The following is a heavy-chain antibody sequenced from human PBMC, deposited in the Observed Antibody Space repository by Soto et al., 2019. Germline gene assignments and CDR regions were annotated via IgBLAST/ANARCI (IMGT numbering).Heavy chain of an antibody. Sequence: EVQLVESGGGLVQPGGSLKLSCAASGFTFSGSAMHWVRQASGKGPEWVGRIRSKANSYATAYAASVKGRFTISRDDSKTTAYLQMNRLKTEDTAVYYCSGSYGSYWGQGTLVTVSS. J-gene: IGHJ4*02. CDR2: IRSKANSYAT. CDR3: SGSYGSY. CDR1: GFTFSGSA. D-gene: IGHD5-18*01. V-gene: IGHV3-73*02.